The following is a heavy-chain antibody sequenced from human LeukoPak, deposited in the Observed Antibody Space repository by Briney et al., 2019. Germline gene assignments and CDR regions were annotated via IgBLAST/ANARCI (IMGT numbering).Heavy chain of an antibody. V-gene: IGHV1-69*05. CDR2: IIPIFGTA. Sequence: ASVKVSCKASGGTFSSYAISWVRQAPGQGLEWMGRIIPIFGTANYAQKFQGRVTITTDESTSTAYMELSSLRSEDTAVYYCAREWYYDSSGTLSLDYWDQGTLVTVSS. CDR3: AREWYYDSSGTLSLDY. CDR1: GGTFSSYA. J-gene: IGHJ4*02. D-gene: IGHD3-22*01.